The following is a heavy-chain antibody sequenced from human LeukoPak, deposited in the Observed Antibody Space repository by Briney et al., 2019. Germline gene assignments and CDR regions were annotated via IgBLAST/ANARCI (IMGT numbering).Heavy chain of an antibody. J-gene: IGHJ5*02. CDR1: GYTLTELS. D-gene: IGHD3-22*01. CDR3: ATDPPSSYYYDSSGYYWYNWFDP. Sequence: ASVKVSCKVSGYTLTELSMHWVRQAPGKGLEWMGGFDPEDGETIYAQKFQGRVTMTEVTSTDTAYMELSSLRSEDTAVYYCATDPPSSYYYDSSGYYWYNWFDPWGQGTLVTVSS. CDR2: FDPEDGET. V-gene: IGHV1-24*01.